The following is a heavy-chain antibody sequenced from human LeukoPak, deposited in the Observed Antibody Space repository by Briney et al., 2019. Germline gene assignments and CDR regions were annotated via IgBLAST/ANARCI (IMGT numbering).Heavy chain of an antibody. CDR3: ARDPLGPGDP. V-gene: IGHV4-38-2*02. J-gene: IGHJ5*02. CDR2: ISHRGST. Sequence: PSETLSLTCTVSGYSISNGYYWGWIRQPPGKGLEWVGSISHRGSTYYNPSLRSRITISLDRSKQKFSLKLTSVTAADTAVYYCARDPLGPGDPWGQGTLVTVSS. D-gene: IGHD2-2*01. CDR1: GYSISNGYY.